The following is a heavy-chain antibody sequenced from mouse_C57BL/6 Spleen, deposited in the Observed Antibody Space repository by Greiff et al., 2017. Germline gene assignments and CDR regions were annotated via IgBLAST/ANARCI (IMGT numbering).Heavy chain of an antibody. CDR1: GYTFTSYW. J-gene: IGHJ4*01. Sequence: QVQLQQPGAELVRPGTSVKLSCKASGYTFTSYWMHWVKQRPGQGLEWIGVIDPSDSYTNYNQKFKGKATLTVDTSSSTAYMQLSSLTSEDSAVXYCADYAMDYWGQGTSVTGSS. CDR3: ADYAMDY. CDR2: IDPSDSYT. V-gene: IGHV1-59*01.